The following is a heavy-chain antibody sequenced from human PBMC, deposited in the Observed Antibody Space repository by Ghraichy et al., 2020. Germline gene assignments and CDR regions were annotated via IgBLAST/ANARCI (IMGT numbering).Heavy chain of an antibody. CDR2: ISGGSRSI. V-gene: IGHV3-48*02. D-gene: IGHD5-24*01. CDR1: GFTFRDHS. CDR3: ARDSRWAYGMDV. Sequence: GGSLRLSCAASGFTFRDHSMNWVRQAPGKGLEWVSYISGGSRSIYYADSVKGRFTISRDNAKNSLYLQMNSLRDDDTAVYYCARDSRWAYGMDVWGQGTTVTVSS. J-gene: IGHJ6*02.